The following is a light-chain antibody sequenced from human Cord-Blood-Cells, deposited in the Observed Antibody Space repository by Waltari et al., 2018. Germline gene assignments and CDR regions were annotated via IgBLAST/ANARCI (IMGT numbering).Light chain of an antibody. CDR3: AAWDDSLSGWV. Sequence: QSVLTQPPSASGTPGQRVTISCSGSSSNIGSNYVYWYQQLPGTAPKLLIYRNNQRPSGLPDQFSVSKSGTSASLAISGLRSEDEADYYCAAWDDSLSGWVFGGGTKLTVL. CDR1: SSNIGSNY. V-gene: IGLV1-47*01. CDR2: RNN. J-gene: IGLJ3*02.